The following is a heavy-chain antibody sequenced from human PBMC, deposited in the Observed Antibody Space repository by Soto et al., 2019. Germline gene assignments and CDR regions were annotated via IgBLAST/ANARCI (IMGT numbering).Heavy chain of an antibody. CDR1: GFTFSSYA. V-gene: IGHV3-30-3*01. J-gene: IGHJ4*02. CDR3: QYYYGSGNYVEGLDY. Sequence: PGGSLRLSCTASGFTFSSYAMHWVRQAPGKGLEWVAVISYDGSNKDYADSVKGRFTISRDNSKNTLYLQMNSLRAEDTAVYYCQYYYGSGNYVEGLDYWGQGTLVTVSS. CDR2: ISYDGSNK. D-gene: IGHD3-10*01.